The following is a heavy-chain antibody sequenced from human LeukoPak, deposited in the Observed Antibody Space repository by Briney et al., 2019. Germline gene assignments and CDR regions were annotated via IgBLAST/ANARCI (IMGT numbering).Heavy chain of an antibody. D-gene: IGHD2-21*01. CDR2: TYTSGST. CDR3: ARDGRLEGCGGDCYPDY. CDR1: GGSISSYY. Sequence: SETLSLTCTVSGGSISSYYWSWIRQPAGKGLEWIGRTYTSGSTNYNPSLKSRVTMSVDASKNQFSLKLSSVTAADTAVYYCARDGRLEGCGGDCYPDYWGQGTLVTVSS. V-gene: IGHV4-4*07. J-gene: IGHJ4*02.